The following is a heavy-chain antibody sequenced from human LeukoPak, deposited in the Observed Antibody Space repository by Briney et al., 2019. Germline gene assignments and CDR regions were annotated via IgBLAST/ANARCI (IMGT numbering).Heavy chain of an antibody. D-gene: IGHD3-16*02. Sequence: GGSLRLSCAASGFTFSSYGMHWVRQAPGKGLEWVAVIWYDGSNKYYADSVKGRFTISRDNSKNTLYLQMNSLRAEDTAVYYCARDADMVTFGGVIVPFDIWGQGTTVTVSS. CDR1: GFTFSSYG. V-gene: IGHV3-33*01. CDR3: ARDADMVTFGGVIVPFDI. J-gene: IGHJ3*02. CDR2: IWYDGSNK.